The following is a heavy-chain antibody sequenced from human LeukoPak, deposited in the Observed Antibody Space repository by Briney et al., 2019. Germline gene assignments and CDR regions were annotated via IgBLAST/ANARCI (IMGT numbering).Heavy chain of an antibody. CDR1: GGSISSSNW. V-gene: IGHV4-4*02. Sequence: SETLSLTCNVSGGSISSSNWWSWVRQPPGKGLEWIGEIYHSGSTNYNPSLKSRVTISVDKSKNQFSLKLTSVTAADTAVYYCARGEFDGGVYFDYWGQGTLVTVSS. J-gene: IGHJ4*02. CDR3: ARGEFDGGVYFDY. CDR2: IYHSGST. D-gene: IGHD3-16*01.